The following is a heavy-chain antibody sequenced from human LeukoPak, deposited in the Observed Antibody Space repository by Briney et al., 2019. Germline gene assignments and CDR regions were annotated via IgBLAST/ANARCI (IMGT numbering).Heavy chain of an antibody. CDR1: GFTFSSYS. CDR3: ARDQRGAAGTGTFDP. D-gene: IGHD6-13*01. V-gene: IGHV3-21*01. Sequence: GGSLRLSCAASGFTFSSYSMNWVRQSPGKGLEWVSSISSSSSYIYYADSVKGRFTSSRDNAKNSLYLQMNSLRAEDTAVYYCARDQRGAAGTGTFDPWGQGTLVTVSS. CDR2: ISSSSSYI. J-gene: IGHJ5*02.